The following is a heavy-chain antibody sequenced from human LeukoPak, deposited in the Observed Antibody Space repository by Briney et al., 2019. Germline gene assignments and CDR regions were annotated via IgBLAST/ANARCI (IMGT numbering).Heavy chain of an antibody. CDR1: GGSISSYY. CDR2: IYTSGST. CDR3: VYGAYGVFDY. V-gene: IGHV4-4*07. Sequence: SETLSLTCTVSGGSISSYYWSWIRQPAGKGLEWIGRIYTSGSTNYNPSLKSRVTISVDKSKNQFSLKLSSVTAADTAVYYCVYGAYGVFDYWGQGTLVTVSS. D-gene: IGHD4-17*01. J-gene: IGHJ4*02.